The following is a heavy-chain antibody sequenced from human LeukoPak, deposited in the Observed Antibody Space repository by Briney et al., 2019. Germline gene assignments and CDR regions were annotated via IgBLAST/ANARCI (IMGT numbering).Heavy chain of an antibody. Sequence: PGGSLRLSCATSGFTFSRSAIHWVRQASGKGLEWVGRIRSKANSYATTDVASVRGRFSISRDDSKNTAYLQMNSLKTEDTAVYYCTRPSYDSSVSGVVYWGQGTLVTVSS. D-gene: IGHD3-22*01. V-gene: IGHV3-73*01. J-gene: IGHJ4*02. CDR2: IRSKANSYAT. CDR1: GFTFSRSA. CDR3: TRPSYDSSVSGVVY.